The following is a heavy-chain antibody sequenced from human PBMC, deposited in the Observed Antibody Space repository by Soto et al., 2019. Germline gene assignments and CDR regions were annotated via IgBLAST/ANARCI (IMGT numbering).Heavy chain of an antibody. D-gene: IGHD6-25*01. CDR2: IYWSDDK. J-gene: IGHJ4*02. V-gene: IGHV2-5*01. CDR3: AQRLGSRGSFDY. Sequence: SGPTLVNPTQTLTLTCTFSGFSLRTSGVGVGWIRQPPGKAPEWLALIYWSDDKRYSPSLKSRLTITKDTSKNQVVLTMTDMDPVDTGTYYCAQRLGSRGSFDYWGQGSLVTVSS. CDR1: GFSLRTSGVG.